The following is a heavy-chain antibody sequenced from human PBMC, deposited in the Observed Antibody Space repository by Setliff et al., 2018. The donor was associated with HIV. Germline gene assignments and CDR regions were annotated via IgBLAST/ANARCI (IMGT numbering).Heavy chain of an antibody. CDR3: IWSGSSGLYYFDH. V-gene: IGHV3-15*01. J-gene: IGHJ4*02. CDR2: IKSKTDGGTT. CDR1: GFTFNNAW. Sequence: GGSLRLSCAASGFTFNNAWMTWARQAPGKGLEWVGHIKSKTDGGTTDYAAPVKGRFTISRDDSKNTVYLHMNSLKTEDTAVYYCIWSGSSGLYYFDHWGQGTLVTVSS. D-gene: IGHD3-22*01.